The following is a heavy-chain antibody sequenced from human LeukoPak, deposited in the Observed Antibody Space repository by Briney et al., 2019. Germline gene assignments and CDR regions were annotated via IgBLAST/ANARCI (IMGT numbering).Heavy chain of an antibody. CDR2: ISGSGGNT. V-gene: IGHV3-23*01. CDR3: ANLRSNILTGYYSPFDY. Sequence: PGGSLRLSCAVSGFTFSDYYMSWIRQAPGKGLEWVSGISGSGGNTYYVDSVKGRFTISRDNSKNTLYLQMTRLTAGDTALYYCANLRSNILTGYYSPFDYWGQGALVTVAS. CDR1: GFTFSDYY. J-gene: IGHJ4*02. D-gene: IGHD3-9*01.